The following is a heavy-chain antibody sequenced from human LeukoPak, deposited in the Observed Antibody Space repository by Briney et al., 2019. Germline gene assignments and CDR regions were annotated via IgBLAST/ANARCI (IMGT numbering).Heavy chain of an antibody. D-gene: IGHD5-24*01. Sequence: GGSLRLSCAASRFIFSSYSMYWVRQAPGKGLQWVAADSVKGRFTIPRDNSKNTLYVQMNSLRAEDTAVYYCARDSERWLQSGPGGYWGQGTLVTVSS. V-gene: IGHV3-30*04. CDR3: ARDSERWLQSGPGGY. CDR1: RFIFSSYS. J-gene: IGHJ4*02.